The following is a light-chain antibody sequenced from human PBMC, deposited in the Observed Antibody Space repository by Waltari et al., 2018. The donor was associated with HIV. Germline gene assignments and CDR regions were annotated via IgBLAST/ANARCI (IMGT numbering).Light chain of an antibody. V-gene: IGLV2-8*01. CDR3: SSFANRDGFYVL. Sequence: QSALPQPPSASGSPGQSVTLSCTGTNSDIGTYDYVSWYQHHPGKAPKLVISEVTKRPSGVSDRFSGSKSGNTAFLTVSGLQAEDEADYYCSSFANRDGFYVLFGGGTRLTVL. CDR2: EVT. CDR1: NSDIGTYDY. J-gene: IGLJ2*01.